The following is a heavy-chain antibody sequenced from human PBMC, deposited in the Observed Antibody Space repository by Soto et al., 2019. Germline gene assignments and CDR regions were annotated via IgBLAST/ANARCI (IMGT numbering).Heavy chain of an antibody. CDR1: GFTFSSYG. CDR3: AKDLGYSGYDPSYYFDGMDV. Sequence: GGSLRLSCAASGFTFSSYGMHWVRQAPGKGLEWVAVISYDGSNKYYADSVKGRFTISRDNSKNTLYLQMNSLRAEDTAVYYCAKDLGYSGYDPSYYFDGMDVWGQGTTVTVSS. CDR2: ISYDGSNK. J-gene: IGHJ6*02. V-gene: IGHV3-30*18. D-gene: IGHD5-12*01.